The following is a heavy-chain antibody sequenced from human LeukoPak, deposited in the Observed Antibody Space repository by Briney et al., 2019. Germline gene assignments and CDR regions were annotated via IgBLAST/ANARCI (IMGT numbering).Heavy chain of an antibody. CDR2: INPNSGGT. Sequence: ASVKVSCRASGYTFTGYYMHWVRQAPGQGLEWMGWINPNSGGTNYAQKFQGWVTMTRDTSISTAYMELSRLRSDDTAVYYCARATSSGWSAFDIWGQGTMVTVSS. CDR1: GYTFTGYY. D-gene: IGHD6-19*01. CDR3: ARATSSGWSAFDI. J-gene: IGHJ3*02. V-gene: IGHV1-2*04.